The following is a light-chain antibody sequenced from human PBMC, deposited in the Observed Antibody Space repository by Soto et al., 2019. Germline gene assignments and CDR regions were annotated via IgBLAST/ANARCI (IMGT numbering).Light chain of an antibody. CDR1: ESISRH. CDR3: QQSYSTLSIT. Sequence: DIQMTQSPSSLSASVGDRVTIICRASESISRHLNWYQQKPGKAPNLLIYAASSLQNGVPSRFSGSGSGTDFTLTISNLQPEDFATYYCQQSYSTLSITFGQGTRLEIK. V-gene: IGKV1-39*01. J-gene: IGKJ5*01. CDR2: AAS.